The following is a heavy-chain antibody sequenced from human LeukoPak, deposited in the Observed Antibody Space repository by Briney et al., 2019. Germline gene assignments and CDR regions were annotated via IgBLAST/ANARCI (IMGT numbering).Heavy chain of an antibody. V-gene: IGHV3-21*01. D-gene: IGHD3-16*01. CDR2: ISSSSSYI. Sequence: GGSLRLSCAASGFTFSSYSMNWVRQAPGKGLEWVSSISSSSSYIYYADSVKGRFTISRDNAKNSLYLQMNSLRAEDTAVYYCARDLLLREAFDIWGQGTMVTVPS. J-gene: IGHJ3*02. CDR1: GFTFSSYS. CDR3: ARDLLLREAFDI.